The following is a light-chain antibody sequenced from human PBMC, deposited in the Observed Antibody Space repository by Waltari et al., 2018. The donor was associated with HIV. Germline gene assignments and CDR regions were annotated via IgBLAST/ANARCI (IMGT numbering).Light chain of an antibody. CDR1: QAISSN. CDR3: QHLNSYPPFT. CDR2: AAS. Sequence: DIQLTQSPSFMSASVGDRVTITCRASQAISSNLAWYQQKPGQAPTLLIYAASSLPSVVPSRFSGSGSGTEFTLTIRSLQPEDFATYYCQHLNSYPPFTFGPGTTVD. V-gene: IGKV1-9*01. J-gene: IGKJ3*01.